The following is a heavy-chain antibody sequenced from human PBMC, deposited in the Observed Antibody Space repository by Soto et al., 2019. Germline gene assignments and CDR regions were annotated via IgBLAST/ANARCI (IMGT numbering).Heavy chain of an antibody. V-gene: IGHV4-39*01. Sequence: NPSETLSLTCTVSGGSISSSSYYWGWIRQPPGKGLEWIGSIYYSGSTYYNPSLKSRVTISVDTSKNQFSLKLSSVTAADTAVYYCARPAFDSSGYPYYFDYWGQGTLVTVSS. J-gene: IGHJ4*02. CDR1: GGSISSSSYY. CDR3: ARPAFDSSGYPYYFDY. D-gene: IGHD3-22*01. CDR2: IYYSGST.